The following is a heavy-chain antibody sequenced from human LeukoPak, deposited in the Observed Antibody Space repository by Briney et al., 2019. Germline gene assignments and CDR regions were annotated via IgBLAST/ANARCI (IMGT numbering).Heavy chain of an antibody. Sequence: GGSPRPSCAASGFTFSSYRTNWVRPAPGKGLEWVSSISSSSRYIYYTDSVKGRFTISRDNAKNSLYLQMNSLRAEGAAVYYCARDLNRYFQHWGQGTLVTVSS. CDR2: ISSSSRYI. J-gene: IGHJ1*01. CDR1: GFTFSSYR. V-gene: IGHV3-21*01. CDR3: ARDLNRYFQH.